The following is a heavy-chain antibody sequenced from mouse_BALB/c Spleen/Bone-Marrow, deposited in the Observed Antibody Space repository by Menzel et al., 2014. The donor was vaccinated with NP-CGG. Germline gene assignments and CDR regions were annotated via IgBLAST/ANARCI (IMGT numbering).Heavy chain of an antibody. Sequence: DVQLVESGGGLVKPGGSLKLSCAASGFTFSSYAMSWVRQTPEKRLEWVATISSGGSYTYYPDSVKGRFTISRDNAKNTLYLQMSSLRSEDTAMYYCARQIFALTTVIDYWGQGTTLTVSS. CDR2: ISSGGSYT. J-gene: IGHJ2*01. CDR3: ARQIFALTTVIDY. V-gene: IGHV5-9-3*01. CDR1: GFTFSSYA. D-gene: IGHD1-1*01.